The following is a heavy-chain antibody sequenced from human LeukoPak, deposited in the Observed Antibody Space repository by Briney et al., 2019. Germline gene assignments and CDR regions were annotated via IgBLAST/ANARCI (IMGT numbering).Heavy chain of an antibody. CDR3: AGEQWELLPRGLYYYGMDV. J-gene: IGHJ6*02. CDR1: GFTVSSNY. V-gene: IGHV3-53*01. CDR2: IYSGGST. Sequence: GGSLRLSCAASGFTVSSNYMSWVRQAPGKGLELVSVIYSGGSTYYADSVKGRFTISRDDSKNTLYLQMNSRRAEDTAVYYCAGEQWELLPRGLYYYGMDVWGQGTTVTVSS. D-gene: IGHD1-26*01.